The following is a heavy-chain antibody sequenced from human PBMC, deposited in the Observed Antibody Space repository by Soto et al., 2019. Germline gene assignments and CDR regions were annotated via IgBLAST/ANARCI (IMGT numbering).Heavy chain of an antibody. CDR3: ARSDSSSWHYYFDY. D-gene: IGHD6-13*01. CDR1: GYTFTSYG. Sequence: ASVKVSCKASGYTFTSYGISWVRQALGQGLEWMGWISAYNGNTNYAQKLQGRVTMTTDTSTSTAYMELRSLRSDDTAVYYCARSDSSSWHYYFDYWGQGTLVTVSS. J-gene: IGHJ4*02. V-gene: IGHV1-18*01. CDR2: ISAYNGNT.